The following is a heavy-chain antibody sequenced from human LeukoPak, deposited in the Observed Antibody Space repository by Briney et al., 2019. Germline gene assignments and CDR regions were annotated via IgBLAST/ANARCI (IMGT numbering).Heavy chain of an antibody. CDR1: GYTFTSYY. CDR3: ARDVQCSGGSCYSDY. V-gene: IGHV1-46*01. D-gene: IGHD2-15*01. CDR2: INPSGGST. J-gene: IGHJ4*02. Sequence: ASVKVSCKASGYTFTSYYMHWVRQAPGQGLEWMGIINPSGGSTSYAQKFQGRVTMTRDTSTSTVYMELSSLRSGDTAVYYCARDVQCSGGSCYSDYWGQGTLVTVSS.